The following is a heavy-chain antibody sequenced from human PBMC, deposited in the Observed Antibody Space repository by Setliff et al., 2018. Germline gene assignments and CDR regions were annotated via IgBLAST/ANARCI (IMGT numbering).Heavy chain of an antibody. CDR2: INHSGST. CDR1: GESFSGHY. J-gene: IGHJ4*02. D-gene: IGHD2-21*02. Sequence: SETRSLTCAVYGESFSGHYWSWIRQPPGKGLEWIGEINHSGSTNYNPSLKSRVTISVDTSKNQFSLKLSSVAAADTAVYYCARGFDVCGGGACYTDGPYYFDYWGLGTLVTVSS. V-gene: IGHV4-34*01. CDR3: ARGFDVCGGGACYTDGPYYFDY.